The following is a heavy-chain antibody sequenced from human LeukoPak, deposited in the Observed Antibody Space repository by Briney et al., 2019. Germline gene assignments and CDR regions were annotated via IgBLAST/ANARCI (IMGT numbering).Heavy chain of an antibody. CDR2: VSYDGSDK. CDR3: AKELDSGYDRASQH. J-gene: IGHJ1*01. Sequence: GGSLRLSYAASGFTLSMHGMNWVRQAPGKGLEWVAVVSYDGSDKYYADSVKGRFTISRDNSKNTLHLQMDSLRAEDTAVYYCAKELDSGYDRASQHWGQGTLVTVSS. V-gene: IGHV3-30*18. D-gene: IGHD5-12*01. CDR1: GFTLSMHG.